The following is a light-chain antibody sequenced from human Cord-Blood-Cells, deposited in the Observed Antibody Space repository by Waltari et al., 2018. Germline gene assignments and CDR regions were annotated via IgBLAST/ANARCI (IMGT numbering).Light chain of an antibody. CDR1: SGSIASNY. J-gene: IGLJ1*01. CDR2: EDN. Sequence: NFMLTQPHSVSESTGKTVTISCPGSSGSIASNYVQWYQQRPGSAPTTVIYEDNQRPSGVPDRFSGSIDSSSNSASLTISGLKTEDEADYYCQSYDSSNYVFGTGTKVTVL. V-gene: IGLV6-57*02. CDR3: QSYDSSNYV.